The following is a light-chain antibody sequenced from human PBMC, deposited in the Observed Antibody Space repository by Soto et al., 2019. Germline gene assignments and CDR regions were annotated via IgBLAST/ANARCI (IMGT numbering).Light chain of an antibody. V-gene: IGKV3-15*01. CDR1: QSVSSN. Sequence: EIVMTQSPATLSVSPGERATLSCRASQSVSSNLAWYQQKPGQAPRLLIYGASSRATGIPARFSGSGSGTDFTLTISRLQSEDFAVYYCQQYKNWPPMYTFGQGTKLEIK. J-gene: IGKJ2*01. CDR2: GAS. CDR3: QQYKNWPPMYT.